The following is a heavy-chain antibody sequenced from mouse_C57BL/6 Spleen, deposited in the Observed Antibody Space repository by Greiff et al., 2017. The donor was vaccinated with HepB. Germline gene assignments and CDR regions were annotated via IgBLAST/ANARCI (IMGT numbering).Heavy chain of an antibody. V-gene: IGHV5-17*01. CDR1: GFTFSDYG. CDR3: ARPTPSYAMDY. Sequence: DVMLVESGGGLVKPGGSLKLSCAASGFTFSDYGMHWVRQAPEKGLEWVAYISSGSSTIYYADTVKGRFTISRDNAKNTLFLQMTSLRSEDTAMYYCARPTPSYAMDYWGQGTSVTVSS. CDR2: ISSGSSTI. J-gene: IGHJ4*01.